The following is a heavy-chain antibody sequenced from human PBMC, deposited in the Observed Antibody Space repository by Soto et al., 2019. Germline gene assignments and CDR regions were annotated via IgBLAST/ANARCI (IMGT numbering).Heavy chain of an antibody. CDR2: RYYSEST. CDR3: ARTKCSGGSCYSWSLDY. J-gene: IGHJ4*02. CDR1: GGSITTGGYY. D-gene: IGHD2-15*01. Sequence: PSETLSLTCTVSGGSITTGGYYWSCMRQLPGKGLEWIGHRYYSESTYYNPSLKSRVSISLDTSKNQFSLKLSFVTAADTAMYYCARTKCSGGSCYSWSLDYWGQGTPVTVSS. V-gene: IGHV4-31*03.